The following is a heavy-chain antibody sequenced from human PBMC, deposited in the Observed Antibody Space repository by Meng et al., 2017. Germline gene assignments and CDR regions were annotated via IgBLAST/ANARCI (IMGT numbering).Heavy chain of an antibody. CDR3: ARLNTAAYRRDFDY. CDR2: IKQDESEK. J-gene: IGHJ4*02. V-gene: IGHV3-7*01. D-gene: IGHD6-13*01. CDR1: GFTFSSYW. Sequence: GESLKISCAASGFTFSSYWMSWVRLPPGKGLDWVANIKQDESEKYYVDSVKGRFTISRDNAKNSLYLQMNSLRAEDTAVYYCARLNTAAYRRDFDYWGQGTLVTVSS.